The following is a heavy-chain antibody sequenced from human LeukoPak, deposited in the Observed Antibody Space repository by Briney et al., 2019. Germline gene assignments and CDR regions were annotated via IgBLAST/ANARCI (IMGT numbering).Heavy chain of an antibody. J-gene: IGHJ3*02. CDR1: GGSISSYY. V-gene: IGHV4-59*01. D-gene: IGHD4-17*01. CDR3: ARDDIDDYGDYDAFDI. Sequence: SETLSLTCTVSGGSISSYYWSWIRQPPGKGLEWIGYIYYSGSTNYNPSLKSRVTISVDTSKNQFSLKLSSVTAADTAVYYCARDDIDDYGDYDAFDIWGQGTMVTVSS. CDR2: IYYSGST.